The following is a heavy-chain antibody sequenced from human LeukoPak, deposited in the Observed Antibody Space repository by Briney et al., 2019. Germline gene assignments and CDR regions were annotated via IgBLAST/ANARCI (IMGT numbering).Heavy chain of an antibody. CDR1: GVSMRAYQ. V-gene: IGHV4-4*09. D-gene: IGHD2-21*01. CDR3: ATSNDAKIAPFDH. CDR2: INTKVET. J-gene: IGHJ4*02. Sequence: SETLSLTCTVSGVSMRAYQCSWVRQSPEKGLEWIGCINTKVETSYNPSLKSRVTTSVDTSKSQFSLRLTSVTAADTAVYYCATSNDAKIAPFDHWGQGAPVTVSS.